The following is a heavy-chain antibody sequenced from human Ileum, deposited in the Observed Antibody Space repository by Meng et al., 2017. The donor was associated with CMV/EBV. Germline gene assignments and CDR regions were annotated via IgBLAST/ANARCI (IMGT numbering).Heavy chain of an antibody. V-gene: IGHV1-18*01. CDR1: GYSFTSHN. J-gene: IGHJ4*02. Sequence: LLVVKSGGGARNAGVTVKVSSKTSGYSFTSHNSTWMRQAAGQRLEWMGLISTYNVKTNYEENHQGRLTMPTDTSTSTAKMELTSLSSDDTAVYFCARDGLSSIWYPNYFDYWGQGTLVTVSS. CDR2: ISTYNVKT. CDR3: ARDGLSSIWYPNYFDY. D-gene: IGHD6-13*01.